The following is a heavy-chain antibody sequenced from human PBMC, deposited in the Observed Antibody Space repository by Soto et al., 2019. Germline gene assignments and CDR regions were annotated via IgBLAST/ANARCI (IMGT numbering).Heavy chain of an antibody. J-gene: IGHJ5*02. V-gene: IGHV6-1*01. Sequence: SQTLSLTDAMSVYSVSSNSAAWHWISQSPSRGLEWLGRTYYRSKWYNDYAVSVKSRITINPDTSKNQFSLQLNSVTPEDTAVYYCARELERPIAVAGEHCFERWGQRTLGTVSS. D-gene: IGHD6-19*01. CDR1: VYSVSSNSAA. CDR2: TYYRSKWYN. CDR3: ARELERPIAVAGEHCFER.